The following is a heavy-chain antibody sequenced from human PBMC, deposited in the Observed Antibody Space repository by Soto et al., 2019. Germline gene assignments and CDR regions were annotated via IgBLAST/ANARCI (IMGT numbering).Heavy chain of an antibody. V-gene: IGHV3-23*01. CDR1: GFTFSSYA. D-gene: IGHD1-26*01. Sequence: EVQLLESGGGLVQPGGPLRLSCAASGFTFSSYAMSWVRQAPGKGLEWVSGIGASGAAAYYADFGRGRFIISSDNSKNTLHLQMNGLRAEDTAVYYCAVRKTGSYFDYWGQGTLVTVSS. CDR3: AVRKTGSYFDY. CDR2: IGASGAAA. J-gene: IGHJ4*02.